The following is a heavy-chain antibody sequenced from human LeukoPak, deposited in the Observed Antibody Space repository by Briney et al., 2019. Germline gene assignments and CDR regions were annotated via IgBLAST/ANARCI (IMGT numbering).Heavy chain of an antibody. J-gene: IGHJ3*02. CDR1: GFTFSSYS. D-gene: IGHD1-20*01. CDR3: ARDGGITGTTGAFDI. Sequence: PGGSLRLSCAASGFTFSSYSMNWVRQAPGKGLEWVSSISSSSSYIYYADSAKGRFTISRDNAKNSLYLQMNSLRAEDTAVYYCARDGGITGTTGAFDIWGQGTMVTVSS. V-gene: IGHV3-21*01. CDR2: ISSSSSYI.